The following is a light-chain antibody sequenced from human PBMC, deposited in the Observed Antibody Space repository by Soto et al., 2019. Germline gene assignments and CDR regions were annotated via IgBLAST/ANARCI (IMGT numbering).Light chain of an antibody. Sequence: EIVLTQSAGTLSLSPGERATLSCRASQSVSSSDLAWYHQKPGQAPRLLIYGASSRATGIPDRFSGSGSGTDFTLTISRLEPEDFAVYYCQHYGSSPFTFGPGTKWISN. CDR3: QHYGSSPFT. J-gene: IGKJ3*01. V-gene: IGKV3-20*01. CDR2: GAS. CDR1: QSVSSSD.